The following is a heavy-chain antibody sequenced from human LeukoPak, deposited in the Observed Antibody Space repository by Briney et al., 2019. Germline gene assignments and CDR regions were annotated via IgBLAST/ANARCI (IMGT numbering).Heavy chain of an antibody. D-gene: IGHD2-8*01. J-gene: IGHJ4*02. Sequence: GSLRLSCAASGFTFSSYWMSWVRQAPGKGLEWVANIKQDGSEKYYVDSVKGRFTISRDNAKNSLYLQMNSLRAEDTAVYYYAREGYCTNGVCYTYDYWGQGTLVTVSS. CDR3: AREGYCTNGVCYTYDY. V-gene: IGHV3-7*01. CDR1: GFTFSSYW. CDR2: IKQDGSEK.